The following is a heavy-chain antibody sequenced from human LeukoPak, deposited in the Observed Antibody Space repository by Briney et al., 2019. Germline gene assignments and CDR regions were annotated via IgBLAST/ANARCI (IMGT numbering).Heavy chain of an antibody. CDR1: GYTFTGYY. CDR3: ARGPINYYDSSGYPSQ. J-gene: IGHJ4*02. CDR2: IYPNSGGT. Sequence: GASVKVSCKASGYTFTGYYMHWVRQATGQGLEWMGWIYPNSGGTNYAQKFQGRVTMTRDTSISTAYMELSRLRSDDTAVYYCARGPINYYDSSGYPSQWGQGTLVTVSS. D-gene: IGHD3-22*01. V-gene: IGHV1-2*02.